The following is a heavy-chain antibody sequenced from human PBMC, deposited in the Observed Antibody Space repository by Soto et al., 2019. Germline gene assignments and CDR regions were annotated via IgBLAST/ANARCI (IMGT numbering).Heavy chain of an antibody. Sequence: GGSLRLSCAASGFTFSSYAMSWVRQAPGKGLEWVSAVSGSGGSTYYADSVKGRLTISRDNSKNTLWLQMNSLRAEDTAIYYCAKNLGDGSAWYRGPRGMDVWGQGTTVTVSS. V-gene: IGHV3-23*01. CDR3: AKNLGDGSAWYRGPRGMDV. CDR1: GFTFSSYA. CDR2: VSGSGGST. J-gene: IGHJ6*02. D-gene: IGHD6-19*01.